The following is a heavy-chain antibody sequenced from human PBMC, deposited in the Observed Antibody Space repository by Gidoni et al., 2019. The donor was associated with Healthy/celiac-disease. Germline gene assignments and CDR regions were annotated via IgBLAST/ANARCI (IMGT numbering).Heavy chain of an antibody. Sequence: EVQLLESGGGLVQPGGSLRLSCVASGFTSSSYAMSWVRQAPGKGLEWVSAISGSGGSTYYADSVKGRFTISRDNSKNTLYLQMNSLRAEDTAVYYCAKDGDGYPDAFDIWGQGTMVTVSS. CDR1: GFTSSSYA. J-gene: IGHJ3*02. CDR3: AKDGDGYPDAFDI. D-gene: IGHD5-12*01. V-gene: IGHV3-23*01. CDR2: ISGSGGST.